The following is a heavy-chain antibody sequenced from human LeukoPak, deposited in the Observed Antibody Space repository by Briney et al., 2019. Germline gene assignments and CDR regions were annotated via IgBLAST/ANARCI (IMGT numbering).Heavy chain of an antibody. Sequence: GGSLRLSCAASGFIFSRYGMHWVRQAPGKGLEWVAVIWSDGTNTFYAGSVKGRFTISRDNAQNTVFLQMSSLRVEDTAMYYCARDAQRGFGYSNSLRYWGHGTLVTVSS. D-gene: IGHD4-11*01. J-gene: IGHJ4*01. CDR3: ARDAQRGFGYSNSLRY. CDR1: GFIFSRYG. CDR2: IWSDGTNT. V-gene: IGHV3-30*12.